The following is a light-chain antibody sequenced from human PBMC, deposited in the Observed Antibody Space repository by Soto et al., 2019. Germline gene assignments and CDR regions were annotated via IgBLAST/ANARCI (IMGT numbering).Light chain of an antibody. CDR1: QSVSSY. V-gene: IGKV3-11*01. Sequence: EIVLTQSPATLSLSPRERATLSCRASQSVSSYLAWYQQKPGQAPRLLIYDASNKATGIPARFSGSGSGTDFTLTISSLEPEDFAVYYCQQRSNWPRRFGQGTKVEIK. CDR3: QQRSNWPRR. CDR2: DAS. J-gene: IGKJ1*01.